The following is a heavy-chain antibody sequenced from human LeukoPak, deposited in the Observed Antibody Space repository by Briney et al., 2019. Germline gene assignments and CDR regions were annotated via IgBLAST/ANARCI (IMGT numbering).Heavy chain of an antibody. CDR1: GASISTYY. D-gene: IGHD5-24*01. V-gene: IGHV4-4*09. J-gene: IGHJ5*02. Sequence: PSETLSLTCTASGASISTYYWSWIRQPPGEGLEWIAYIAPSGGAVYNPSLNSRLTVSVDTSKNQFSLKLNSVTAADTAVYYCARHTGWLQPNWFDPWGQGTLVTVSS. CDR2: IAPSGGA. CDR3: ARHTGWLQPNWFDP.